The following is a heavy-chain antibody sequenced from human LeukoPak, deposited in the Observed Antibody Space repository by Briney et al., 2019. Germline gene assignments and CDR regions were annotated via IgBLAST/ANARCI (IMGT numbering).Heavy chain of an antibody. J-gene: IGHJ4*02. CDR2: IYSGGST. V-gene: IGHV3-66*01. CDR3: ARDSYYYDSSGYYSNYYFDY. D-gene: IGHD3-22*01. Sequence: AGGSLRLSCAASGFTVSSNYMSWVRQAPGKGLEWVSVIYSGGSTYYADSVKGRFTISRDNSKNTLYLQMNSLRAEDTAVYYCARDSYYYDSSGYYSNYYFDYWGQGTLVTVSS. CDR1: GFTVSSNY.